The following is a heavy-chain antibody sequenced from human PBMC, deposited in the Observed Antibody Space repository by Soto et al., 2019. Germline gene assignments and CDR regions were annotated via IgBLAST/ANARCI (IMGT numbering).Heavy chain of an antibody. J-gene: IGHJ6*02. CDR1: GGTFSSYA. Sequence: QVQLVQSGAGVKKPGSSVKVSCKASGGTFSSYAISWVRQAPGQGLEWMGGIIPIFGTANYAQKFQGRVTITADESTSTAYMELSSLRYEDTAVYYCARSITGAVSYYYGMDVWGHGTTVTVSS. CDR2: IIPIFGTA. CDR3: ARSITGAVSYYYGMDV. V-gene: IGHV1-69*12. D-gene: IGHD1-20*01.